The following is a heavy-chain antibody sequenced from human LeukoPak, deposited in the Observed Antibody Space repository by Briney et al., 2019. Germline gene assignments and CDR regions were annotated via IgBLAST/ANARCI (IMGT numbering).Heavy chain of an antibody. CDR2: INPNSSGT. J-gene: IGHJ4*02. V-gene: IGHV1-2*04. Sequence: ASVKVSCKASGYTFTGYYMHWVRQAPGQGLEWMGWINPNSSGTNYAQKFQGWVTMTRDTSISTAYMELSRLRSDDTAVYYCARGEPEYSSSLFYFDYWGQGTLVTVSS. D-gene: IGHD6-6*01. CDR3: ARGEPEYSSSLFYFDY. CDR1: GYTFTGYY.